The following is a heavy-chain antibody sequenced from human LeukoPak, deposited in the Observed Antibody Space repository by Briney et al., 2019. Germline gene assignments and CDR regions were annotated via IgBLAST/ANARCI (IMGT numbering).Heavy chain of an antibody. D-gene: IGHD2-21*01. V-gene: IGHV4-59*01. J-gene: IGHJ4*02. CDR3: AREYSSFDY. Sequence: SETLSLTCTVSGGSISDYYWHWIRQPPPKGLEWIGFISYSGSTNYNPSLKSRVTISIDPSKNQFSLKLSSVTAADTAVYYCAREYSSFDYWGQGTLVTVSS. CDR1: GGSISDYY. CDR2: ISYSGST.